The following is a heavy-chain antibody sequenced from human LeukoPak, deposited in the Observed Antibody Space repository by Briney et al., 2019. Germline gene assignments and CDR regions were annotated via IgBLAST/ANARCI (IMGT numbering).Heavy chain of an antibody. CDR1: GGSISSYY. CDR3: ARDDGS. V-gene: IGHV4-59*01. Sequence: SETLSLTCTVSGGSISSYYWSWLRQPPGKGLERMGYIYYSAHPNYNPSLKTRVTISVDTSKNRFSLKLSSVTAAYTAVYYCARDDGSWGQGTLVTVSS. J-gene: IGHJ5*02. CDR2: IYYSAHP.